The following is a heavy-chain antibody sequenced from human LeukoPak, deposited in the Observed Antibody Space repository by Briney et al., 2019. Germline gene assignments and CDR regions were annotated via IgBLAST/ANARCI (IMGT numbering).Heavy chain of an antibody. CDR3: ARDAELGGSRSDY. V-gene: IGHV3-33*01. J-gene: IGHJ4*02. Sequence: GGSLRLSCAASGFTFSSYGMHWVRQAPGKGLEWVAVIWYDGSNKYYADSVKGRFTISRDNSKNTLYLQMNSLRAEDTAVYYCARDAELGGSRSDYWGQGTLVTVSS. D-gene: IGHD2-15*01. CDR1: GFTFSSYG. CDR2: IWYDGSNK.